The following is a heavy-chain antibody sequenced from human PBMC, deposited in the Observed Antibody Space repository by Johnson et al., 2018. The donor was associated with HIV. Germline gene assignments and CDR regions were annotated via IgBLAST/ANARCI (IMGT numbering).Heavy chain of an antibody. CDR1: GFTFSSYA. CDR3: AKDRGMAAAGPILDAFDI. Sequence: VQLVESGGGLVQPGGSLRLSCAASGFTFSSYAMSWVRQAPGKGLEWVSAISGSGGSTYYADSVKGRFTISRDNSKNTLYLQRNSLRAEDAAVYYCAKDRGMAAAGPILDAFDIGGQGTMVTVSS. V-gene: IGHV3-23*04. J-gene: IGHJ3*02. D-gene: IGHD6-13*01. CDR2: ISGSGGST.